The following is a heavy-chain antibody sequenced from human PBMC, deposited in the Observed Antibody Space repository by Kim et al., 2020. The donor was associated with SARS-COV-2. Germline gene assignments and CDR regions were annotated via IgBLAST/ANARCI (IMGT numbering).Heavy chain of an antibody. D-gene: IGHD1-26*01. Sequence: ASVKVSCKVSGYTLTELSMHWVRQAPGKGLEWMGGFDPEDGETIYAQKFQGRVTMTEDTSTDTAYMELSSLRSEDTAVYYCATTGAWERPYYYYYGMDVWGQGTTVTVSS. CDR1: GYTLTELS. CDR2: FDPEDGET. J-gene: IGHJ6*02. V-gene: IGHV1-24*01. CDR3: ATTGAWERPYYYYYGMDV.